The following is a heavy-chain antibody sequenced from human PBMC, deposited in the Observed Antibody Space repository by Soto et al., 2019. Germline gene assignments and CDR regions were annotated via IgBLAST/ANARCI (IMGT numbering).Heavy chain of an antibody. CDR1: GDSVTGGGYY. V-gene: IGHV4-31*03. Sequence: SETLSLTCSVSGDSVTGGGYYWSWIRQLPGKGLEWIGYIYHTGSTFYNPSLKSRVTISLDTSKSQFSLKLTSVTAADTAMYYCEGSPARSMFDYCGQGSPLTVSS. CDR3: EGSPARSMFDY. CDR2: IYHTGST. D-gene: IGHD3-10*01. J-gene: IGHJ4*02.